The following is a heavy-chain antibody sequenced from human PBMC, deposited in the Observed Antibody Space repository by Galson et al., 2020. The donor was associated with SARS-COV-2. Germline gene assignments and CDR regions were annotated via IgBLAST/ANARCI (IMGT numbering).Heavy chain of an antibody. J-gene: IGHJ4*02. CDR2: ISWNSGDI. V-gene: IGHV3-9*01. D-gene: IGHD3-16*01. CDR3: IKARQIWDHFDS. CDR1: RFSFIDYA. Sequence: SCASSRFSFIDYAMHWVRPGPGKGPEWVSSISWNSGDIGYAESVKGRFTISRDNAKNSLYLQMTSLRPEDTALYYCIKARQIWDHFDSWGQGTLVTVSS.